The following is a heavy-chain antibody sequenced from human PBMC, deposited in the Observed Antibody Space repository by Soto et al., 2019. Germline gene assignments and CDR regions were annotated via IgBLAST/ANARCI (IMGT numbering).Heavy chain of an antibody. CDR2: IYHSGST. Sequence: XASLSLTCAVCGGSVSRRNWWGWFRQPPGKGLEWIGEIYHSGSTNYNPSLKSRVTISVDKSKNQFSLKLSSVTAADTAVYYCARDRGANWNYVRGFDYWRQGTLVTV. J-gene: IGHJ4*02. CDR1: GGSVSRRNW. D-gene: IGHD1-7*01. V-gene: IGHV4-4*02. CDR3: ARDRGANWNYVRGFDY.